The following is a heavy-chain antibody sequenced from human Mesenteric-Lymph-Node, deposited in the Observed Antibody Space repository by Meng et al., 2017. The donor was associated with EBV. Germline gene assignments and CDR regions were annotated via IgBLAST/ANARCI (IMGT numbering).Heavy chain of an antibody. V-gene: IGHV1-46*01. Sequence: QGQRVQSGAEVKKPGASVKVSCKASGYTFTANYMHWVRQAPGQGLEWMGIMNPSVGSASYAQKFQDRVTMTRDTSTTTVYMELNSLRSEDTAVYYCARVDCSGGSCYPDYWGQGTLVTVSS. CDR2: MNPSVGSA. CDR1: GYTFTANY. D-gene: IGHD2-15*01. J-gene: IGHJ4*02. CDR3: ARVDCSGGSCYPDY.